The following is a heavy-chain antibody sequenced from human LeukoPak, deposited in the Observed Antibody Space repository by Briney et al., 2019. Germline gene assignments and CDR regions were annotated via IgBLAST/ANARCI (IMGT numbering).Heavy chain of an antibody. CDR2: INHSGST. CDR1: GGSFSGYY. J-gene: IGHJ4*02. V-gene: IGHV4-34*01. D-gene: IGHD1-26*01. CDR3: AREGPSGATKPFDY. Sequence: SETLSLTCAVYGGSFSGYYWSWIRQPPGKGLEWIGEINHSGSTNYNPSLKSRVTISVDTSKNQFSLKLSSVTAADTPVYYCAREGPSGATKPFDYWGQGTLVTVSS.